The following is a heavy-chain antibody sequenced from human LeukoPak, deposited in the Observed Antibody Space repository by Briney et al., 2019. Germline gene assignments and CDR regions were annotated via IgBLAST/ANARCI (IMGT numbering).Heavy chain of an antibody. V-gene: IGHV3-48*04. Sequence: GGSLRLSCAASGFTFSSYSMNWVRQAPGKGLEWVSYISSSGSTIYYADSVKGRFTISRDNSKSSVYLQLNSLTTEDPDLYYCAKDCNRRSSEWFYYYGMDVWGQGTTVTVSS. CDR3: AKDCNRRSSEWFYYYGMDV. J-gene: IGHJ6*02. CDR2: ISSSGSTI. D-gene: IGHD2/OR15-2a*01. CDR1: GFTFSSYS.